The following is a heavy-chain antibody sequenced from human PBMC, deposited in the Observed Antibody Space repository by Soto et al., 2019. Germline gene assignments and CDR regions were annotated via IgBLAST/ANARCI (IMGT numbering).Heavy chain of an antibody. V-gene: IGHV1-18*01. CDR2: ISAYNGNT. CDR1: GYTFTSYG. Sequence: QVQLVQSGAEVKKPGASVKVSCKASGYTFTSYGISWVRQAPGQGLEWMGWISAYNGNTNYAQKLQGRVTMTTDTTTSTGYRELRSLRSAHTAVYYCARDRGYCSGGSCDAGHYWGQGALVTVSS. J-gene: IGHJ4*02. D-gene: IGHD2-15*01. CDR3: ARDRGYCSGGSCDAGHY.